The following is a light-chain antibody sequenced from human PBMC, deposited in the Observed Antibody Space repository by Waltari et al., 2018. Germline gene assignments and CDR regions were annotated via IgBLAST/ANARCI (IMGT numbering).Light chain of an antibody. CDR3: QQYYSRPLT. CDR1: QSVLSNSNNFDY. J-gene: IGKJ4*01. V-gene: IGKV4-1*01. Sequence: DIVMTQSPDSLAVSLGERANINCRSSQSVLSNSNNFDYLAWSQQKPGQPPKLLFYWASTRESGVPDRFSGSGSGTEFTLTINSLQAEDVAIYYCQQYYSRPLTFGGGTRVEIK. CDR2: WAS.